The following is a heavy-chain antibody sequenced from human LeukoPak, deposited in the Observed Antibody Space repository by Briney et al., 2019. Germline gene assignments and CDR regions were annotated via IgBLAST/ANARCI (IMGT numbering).Heavy chain of an antibody. D-gene: IGHD6-13*01. V-gene: IGHV4-34*01. J-gene: IGHJ5*02. CDR1: GGSFSGYY. CDR3: ARGSQQRWFDP. CDR2: INHSGST. Sequence: SETLSLTCAVYGGSFSGYYWSWIRQPPGKGLEWIGEINHSGSTNYNPSLKSRVTISVDTSKNQFSLKPSSVTAADTAVYYCARGSQQRWFDPWGQGTLVTVSS.